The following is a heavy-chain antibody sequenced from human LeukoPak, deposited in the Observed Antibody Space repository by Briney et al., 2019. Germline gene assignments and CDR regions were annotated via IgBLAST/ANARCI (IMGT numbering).Heavy chain of an antibody. J-gene: IGHJ4*02. CDR2: IYYSGST. Sequence: SETLSLTCTVSGGSISSSSYYWGWIRQPPGKGLEWIGSIYYSGSTYYNPSLKGRVAISVDTSKNQFSLKLSSVTAADTAVYYCARRHTAMAYFDFWGQGTLVTVSS. D-gene: IGHD5-18*01. V-gene: IGHV4-39*01. CDR3: ARRHTAMAYFDF. CDR1: GGSISSSSYY.